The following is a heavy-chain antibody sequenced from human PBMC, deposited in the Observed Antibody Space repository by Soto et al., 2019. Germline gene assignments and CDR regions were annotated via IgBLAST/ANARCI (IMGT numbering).Heavy chain of an antibody. Sequence: EVQLVESGGGLVQPGGSLRLSCAASGFTVSSNYMSWVRQAPGKGLEWVSVIFSGGNTYYADSVKGRFTISRDNSKNTLYLQMNSVRAEDTAVYYCARDVRDSSGYPEYYFDYWGHGTLVTVPS. CDR1: GFTVSSNY. CDR3: ARDVRDSSGYPEYYFDY. D-gene: IGHD3-22*01. J-gene: IGHJ4*01. V-gene: IGHV3-66*01. CDR2: IFSGGNT.